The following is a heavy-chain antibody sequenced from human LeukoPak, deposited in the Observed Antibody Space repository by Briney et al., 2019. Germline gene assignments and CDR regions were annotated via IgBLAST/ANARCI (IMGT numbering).Heavy chain of an antibody. CDR1: GFTFSSYG. D-gene: IGHD6-13*01. V-gene: IGHV3-33*01. CDR2: IWYDGSKS. CDR3: ARDFGPTWYELDY. J-gene: IGHJ4*02. Sequence: PGGSLRHSCAASGFTFSSYGMHWVRQPPGKGLEWVAVIWYDGSKSYYTDSVKGRFTISRDSPKNTLYLQMNSLRVEDTAVYYCARDFGPTWYELDYWGQGTLVTVSS.